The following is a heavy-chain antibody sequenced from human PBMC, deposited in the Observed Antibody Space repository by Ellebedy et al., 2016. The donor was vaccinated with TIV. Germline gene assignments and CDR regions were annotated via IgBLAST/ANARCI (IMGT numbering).Heavy chain of an antibody. V-gene: IGHV1-69*13. J-gene: IGHJ6*02. CDR2: IIPIFGNS. D-gene: IGHD3-10*01. Sequence: ASVKVPCXASGGSFNTYGISWVRQAPGQGLEWMGGIIPIFGNSNNAQKFQGRVTITADESTSTAYMELSSLGSEDTAMYYCARGSDGHTYTMDVWGQGTTVTVSS. CDR1: GGSFNTYG. CDR3: ARGSDGHTYTMDV.